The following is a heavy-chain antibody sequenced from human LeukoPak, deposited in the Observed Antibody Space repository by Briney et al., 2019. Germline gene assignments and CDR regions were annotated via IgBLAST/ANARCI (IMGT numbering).Heavy chain of an antibody. V-gene: IGHV4-34*01. CDR2: INHSGST. CDR1: GGSFSGYY. Sequence: SETLSLTCAVYGGSFSGYYWSWLRQPPGKGLEWIGEINHSGSTNYHPSLKSRVTISVDTSKNQSSLKLSSVTAADTAVYYCARGTAPGSPGYFDCWGQGTLVTVSS. CDR3: ARGTAPGSPGYFDC. J-gene: IGHJ4*02. D-gene: IGHD2-21*02.